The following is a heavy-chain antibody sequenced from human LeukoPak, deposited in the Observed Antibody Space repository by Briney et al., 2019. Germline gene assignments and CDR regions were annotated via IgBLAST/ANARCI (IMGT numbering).Heavy chain of an antibody. CDR3: ARDNSGLSLGY. D-gene: IGHD4-23*01. J-gene: IGHJ4*02. CDR2: IKEDGSEK. CDR1: GFTFSCCW. V-gene: IGHV3-7*04. Sequence: GGSLRLSCAASGFTFSCCWMSWVRQAPGKGLEWVANIKEDGSEKYYVDSVKGRFTISRDNAKNSLYLQMNSLRAEDTAVYYCARDNSGLSLGYWGQGTLVTVSS.